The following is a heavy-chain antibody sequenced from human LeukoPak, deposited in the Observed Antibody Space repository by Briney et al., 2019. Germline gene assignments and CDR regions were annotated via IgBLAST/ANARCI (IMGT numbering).Heavy chain of an antibody. V-gene: IGHV6-1*01. CDR3: ARGGYDLFDY. J-gene: IGHJ4*02. CDR1: GDSVSRDGAA. Sequence: SQTLSLTCAISGDSVSRDGAAWNWIRQFPSRGLEWLGRTCYRSKWYNVYAVSVKSRITINPDTSKNQFSLQLNSVTPEDTAVYYCARGGYDLFDYWGQGTLVTVSS. CDR2: TCYRSKWYN. D-gene: IGHD5-12*01.